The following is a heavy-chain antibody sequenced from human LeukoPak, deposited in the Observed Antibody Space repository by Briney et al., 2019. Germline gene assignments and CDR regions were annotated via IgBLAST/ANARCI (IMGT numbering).Heavy chain of an antibody. Sequence: GGSLRLSCAASGFTVSNNYMNWVRQAPGKGLEWVSSISSSSSYIYYADSVKGRFTISRDNAKNSLYLQMNSLRAEDTAVYYCAREAYSSSWRDAFDIWGQGTMVTVSS. CDR2: ISSSSSYI. D-gene: IGHD6-13*01. V-gene: IGHV3-21*01. CDR1: GFTVSNNY. J-gene: IGHJ3*02. CDR3: AREAYSSSWRDAFDI.